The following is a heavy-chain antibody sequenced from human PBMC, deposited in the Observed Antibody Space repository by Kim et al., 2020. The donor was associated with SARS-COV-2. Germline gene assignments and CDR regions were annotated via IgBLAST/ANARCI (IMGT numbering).Heavy chain of an antibody. CDR2: INHSGST. CDR1: GGSFSGYY. D-gene: IGHD6-13*01. J-gene: IGHJ6*02. Sequence: SETLSLTCAVYGGSFSGYYWSWIRQPPGKGLEWIGEINHSGSTNYNPSLKSRVTISVDTSKNQFSLKLSSVTAADTAVYYCARAGAYSSRRVGYYYYGMDVWGQGTTVTVSS. V-gene: IGHV4-34*01. CDR3: ARAGAYSSRRVGYYYYGMDV.